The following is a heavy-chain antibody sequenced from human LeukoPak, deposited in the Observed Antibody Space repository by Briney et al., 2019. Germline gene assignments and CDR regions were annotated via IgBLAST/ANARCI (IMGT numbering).Heavy chain of an antibody. V-gene: IGHV3-49*03. CDR2: IRSNTYGGTA. Sequence: GGSLRLSCTASGFTFGDYAMSWFRQAPGKELEWVGFIRSNTYGGTAEYAASVKGRFTISRDDSKSIAYLQMNSLKTEDTAVYHCTRDRGAYNLYDYWGQGTLVTVSP. J-gene: IGHJ4*02. CDR1: GFTFGDYA. D-gene: IGHD1-1*01. CDR3: TRDRGAYNLYDY.